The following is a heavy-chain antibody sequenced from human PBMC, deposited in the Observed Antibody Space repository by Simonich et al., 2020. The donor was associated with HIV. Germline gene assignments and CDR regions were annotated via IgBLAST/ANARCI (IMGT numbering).Heavy chain of an antibody. J-gene: IGHJ3*02. Sequence: QVQLQQWGAGLLKPSETLSLTCAIYGEYFLGFYWTWIRQPPEKGLEWIGEIYHIRSTNYIPSLNSRVTISVDTSKNQFSLNLNSVTAADTAVYYCARGRSPTVNTFDIWGLGTMVTVSS. CDR3: ARGRSPTVNTFDI. D-gene: IGHD4-17*01. V-gene: IGHV4-34*01. CDR1: GEYFLGFY. CDR2: IYHIRST.